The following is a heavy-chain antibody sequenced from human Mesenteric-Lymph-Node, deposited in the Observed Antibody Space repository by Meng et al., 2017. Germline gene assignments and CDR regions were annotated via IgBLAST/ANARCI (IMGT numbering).Heavy chain of an antibody. Sequence: VEVVGAGGGLVQSGGSLSFLCAASGVTFSPYVMSWVRKAPGKGLEWVSSISVSGDATSYADSVKGRFTISRDNAWSTLYLQMNSLRAEDTAVYYCAQREVTDEGKYFQHWGQGTLVTVSS. CDR1: GVTFSPYV. CDR3: AQREVTDEGKYFQH. D-gene: IGHD2-21*02. J-gene: IGHJ1*01. CDR2: ISVSGDAT. V-gene: IGHV3-23*04.